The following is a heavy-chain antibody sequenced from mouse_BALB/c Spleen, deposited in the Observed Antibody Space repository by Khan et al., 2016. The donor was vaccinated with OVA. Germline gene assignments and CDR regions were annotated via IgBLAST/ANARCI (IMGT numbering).Heavy chain of an antibody. CDR1: GYTFTDFP. CDR3: ARGGGGDRFAY. CDR2: VSTNYGDA. Sequence: VKLLESGAELVRPGVSLKISCKGSGYTFTDFPMHWVKQSHAKNLEWIGVVSTNYGDATYNQKFTGKATMTVDKSSSTAYMELARLTSEDSAIXYCARGGGGDRFAYWGQGTLVTVSA. J-gene: IGHJ3*01. V-gene: IGHV1S137*01.